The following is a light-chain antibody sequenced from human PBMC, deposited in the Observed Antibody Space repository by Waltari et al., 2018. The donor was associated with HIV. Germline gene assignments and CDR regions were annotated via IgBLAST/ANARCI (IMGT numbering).Light chain of an antibody. J-gene: IGKJ5*01. V-gene: IGKV3-15*01. Sequence: EILMTQSPATLSVSPGERATLSCRASQTIRSNLAWYQQKPGQAPRLLLYDASTRATGIPARFRCSGSGTEFTLTITSLQSEDFAVYYCQQYNNWPPITFGQGTRLEIK. CDR3: QQYNNWPPIT. CDR1: QTIRSN. CDR2: DAS.